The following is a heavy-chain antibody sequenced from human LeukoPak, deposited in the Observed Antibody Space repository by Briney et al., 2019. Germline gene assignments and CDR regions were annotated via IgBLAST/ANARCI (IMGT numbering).Heavy chain of an antibody. J-gene: IGHJ6*04. Sequence: GGSLRLSCAASGFTFSNYGMSWVRQAPGKGLEWVSAISGSGGITYYADSVKGRFTISRDNAKNSLYLQMNSLRAEDTAVYYCAELGTTMIGGVWGKGTTVTISS. V-gene: IGHV3-23*01. D-gene: IGHD3-10*02. CDR3: AELGTTMIGGV. CDR1: GFTFSNYG. CDR2: ISGSGGIT.